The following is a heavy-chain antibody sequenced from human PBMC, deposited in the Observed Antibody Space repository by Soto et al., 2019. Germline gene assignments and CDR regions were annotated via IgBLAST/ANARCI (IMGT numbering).Heavy chain of an antibody. V-gene: IGHV3-23*01. CDR1: GFTFSSYA. Sequence: GGSLRLSCAASGFTFSSYALGWVRQAPGKGLEWVSGISVGGYSTKYADSVKGRLTISRDNSKNTLYLQMNSLRAEDTALYYCAREFSRDGSHYYFDYWGQGTLVTVS. CDR3: AREFSRDGSHYYFDY. CDR2: ISVGGYST. D-gene: IGHD2-2*01. J-gene: IGHJ4*02.